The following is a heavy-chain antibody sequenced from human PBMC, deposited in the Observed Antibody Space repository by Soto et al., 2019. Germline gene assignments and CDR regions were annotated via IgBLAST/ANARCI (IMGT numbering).Heavy chain of an antibody. Sequence: QITLKESGPTLVKPTQTLTLTCTFSGFSLSTSGVGVGWIRQPPGKALEWLALIYWDDDKRYSPSLKSRLTITKDTSKTQVVLTMTNMDPVDTATYYCAHRTDYGNYFDYWGQGTLVTVSS. V-gene: IGHV2-5*02. J-gene: IGHJ4*02. CDR2: IYWDDDK. CDR1: GFSLSTSGVG. D-gene: IGHD4-17*01. CDR3: AHRTDYGNYFDY.